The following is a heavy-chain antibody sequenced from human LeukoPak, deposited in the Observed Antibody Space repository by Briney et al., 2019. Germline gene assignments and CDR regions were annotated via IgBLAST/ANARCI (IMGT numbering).Heavy chain of an antibody. V-gene: IGHV3-30*18. J-gene: IGHJ4*02. D-gene: IGHD5-12*01. CDR1: GFTFSSYG. CDR3: AKDRLPQWRLGLSDY. Sequence: PGGSLRLSCAASGFTFSSYGMHWVRQAPGKGLEWVAVISYDGSNKYYADSVKGRLTISRDNSKNTLYLQMNSLRAEDTAVYYCAKDRLPQWRLGLSDYWGQGALVTVSS. CDR2: ISYDGSNK.